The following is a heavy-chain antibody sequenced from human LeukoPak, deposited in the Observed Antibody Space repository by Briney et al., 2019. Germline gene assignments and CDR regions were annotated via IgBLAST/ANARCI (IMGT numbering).Heavy chain of an antibody. J-gene: IGHJ4*02. CDR1: GFTFSSYA. Sequence: GGSLRLSCAASGFTFSSYAMHWVRQAPGKGLEWVAVISYDGSNKYYADSVKGRFTISRDNSKNTLYLQMNSLRAEDTAVYYCARAQRGPDSSGYYDADYWGQGTLVTVPS. CDR3: ARAQRGPDSSGYYDADY. CDR2: ISYDGSNK. D-gene: IGHD3-22*01. V-gene: IGHV3-30-3*01.